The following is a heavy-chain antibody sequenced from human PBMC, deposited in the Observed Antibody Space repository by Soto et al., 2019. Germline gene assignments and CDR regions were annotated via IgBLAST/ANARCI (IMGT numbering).Heavy chain of an antibody. V-gene: IGHV4-30-4*01. D-gene: IGHD5-18*01. Sequence: QVQLQESGPGLVKPSQTLSLTCTVSGGSISSGDYYWSWIRQPPGKGLEWIGYIYYSGSTYYNPSLKSRVTISVDTYKNQFSLKLSSVTAADTAVYYCARDSWSDHVDTAMGGMDVWGQGTTVTVSS. CDR2: IYYSGST. J-gene: IGHJ6*02. CDR3: ARDSWSDHVDTAMGGMDV. CDR1: GGSISSGDYY.